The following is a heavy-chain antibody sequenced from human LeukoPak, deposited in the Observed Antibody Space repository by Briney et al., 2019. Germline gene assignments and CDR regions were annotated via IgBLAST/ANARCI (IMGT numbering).Heavy chain of an antibody. V-gene: IGHV3-66*01. J-gene: IGHJ4*02. D-gene: IGHD1-26*01. CDR2: VHSGGTI. Sequence: QPGGSLRLSCAVSGFTVSDYYMSWVRQAPGKGLQWVSLVHSGGTIYYTDSVKGRFTISRDSSKNTLYLQMNSLTFEDTAVYYCVFGRYPFDYWGQGTLVTVSS. CDR1: GFTVSDYY. CDR3: VFGRYPFDY.